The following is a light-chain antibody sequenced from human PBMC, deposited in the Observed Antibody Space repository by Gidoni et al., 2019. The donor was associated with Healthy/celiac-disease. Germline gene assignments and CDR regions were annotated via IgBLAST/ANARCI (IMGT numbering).Light chain of an antibody. CDR3: QQRSNWPPEVT. CDR2: DAS. CDR1: QSVSSY. V-gene: IGKV3-11*01. Sequence: EIELTQSPATLSLSPGERATLSCRASQSVSSYLAWYQQKPGQAPRLLIYDASNRATGIPARFSGSGSGTDFTLTISSLEPEDFAVYYCQQRSNWPPEVTFXQXTRLEIK. J-gene: IGKJ5*01.